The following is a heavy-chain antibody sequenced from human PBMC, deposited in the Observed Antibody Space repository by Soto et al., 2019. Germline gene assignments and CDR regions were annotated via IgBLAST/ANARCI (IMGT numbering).Heavy chain of an antibody. CDR2: MQPSAGRT. J-gene: IGHJ4*02. CDR1: GYSFTSLD. CDR3: ARGVSAGVDY. V-gene: IGHV1-8*01. D-gene: IGHD1-26*01. Sequence: GASVKVSCKASGYSFTSLDINWVRQTAGQGLEWMGWMQPSAGRTGYAQKFQGRVTMTRDTSINTAYMELTTLTSDDTAFYYCARGVSAGVDYWGQGTLVTVSS.